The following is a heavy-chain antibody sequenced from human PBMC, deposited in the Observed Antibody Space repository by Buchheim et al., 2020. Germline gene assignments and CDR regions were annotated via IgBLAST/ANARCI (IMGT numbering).Heavy chain of an antibody. CDR1: GFTFSSYG. CDR2: ISYDGSNK. CDR3: SGSGSYYYFDY. Sequence: QVQLVESGGGVVQPGRSLRLSCAASGFTFSSYGMHWVRQAPGKGLEWVAVISYDGSNKYYADSVKGRFTISRDNSKNTLYLQMNSLRAEDTAVYYCSGSGSYYYFDYWGQGTL. D-gene: IGHD3-10*01. J-gene: IGHJ4*02. V-gene: IGHV3-30*03.